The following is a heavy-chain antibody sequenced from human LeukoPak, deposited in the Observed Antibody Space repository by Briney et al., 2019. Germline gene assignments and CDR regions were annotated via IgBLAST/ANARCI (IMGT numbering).Heavy chain of an antibody. V-gene: IGHV4-59*01. Sequence: PSETLSLTCTVSGDFITAYYWSWIRQPPGKGLEWIGYVYYSGSTEYNPSLRSRVTISLEMSKHQFSLNLTSVTAADTAVYYCVSNTATVFDYWGQGALVTVSS. CDR3: VSNTATVFDY. CDR2: VYYSGST. J-gene: IGHJ4*02. CDR1: GDFITAYY. D-gene: IGHD2-21*02.